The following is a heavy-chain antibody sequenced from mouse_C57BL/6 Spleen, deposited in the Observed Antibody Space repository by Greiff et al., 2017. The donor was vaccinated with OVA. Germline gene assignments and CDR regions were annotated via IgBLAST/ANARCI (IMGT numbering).Heavy chain of an antibody. CDR2: INPSTGGT. D-gene: IGHD2-3*01. CDR3: ARGDGP. Sequence: VQLQQSGPELVKPGASVKISCKASGYSFTGYYMNWVKQSPEKSLEWIGEINPSTGGTTYNQQLKAKATLTVDKSSITAYMHLKSLTSKDSAVYYCARGDGPWGQGTTLTVSS. CDR1: GYSFTGYY. V-gene: IGHV1-42*01. J-gene: IGHJ2*01.